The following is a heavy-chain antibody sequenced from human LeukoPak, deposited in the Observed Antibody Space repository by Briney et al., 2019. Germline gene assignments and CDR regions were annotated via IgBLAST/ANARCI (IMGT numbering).Heavy chain of an antibody. CDR3: ARLTRRSGNYFDY. Sequence: SETLSLTCTVSGGSISSYYWSWIRQPPGKGLEWNGYIYYGGNTNYNPSLQSRVTISVDTSKSQFSLKLSSVTAADTAVYYCARLTRRSGNYFDYWGQGTLVTVSS. J-gene: IGHJ4*02. CDR2: IYYGGNT. V-gene: IGHV4-59*01. CDR1: GGSISSYY. D-gene: IGHD1-1*01.